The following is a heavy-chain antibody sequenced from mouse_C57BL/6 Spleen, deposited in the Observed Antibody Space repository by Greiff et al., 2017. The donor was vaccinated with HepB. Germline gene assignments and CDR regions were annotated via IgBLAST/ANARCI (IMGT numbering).Heavy chain of an antibody. D-gene: IGHD1-1*01. CDR1: GFTFSDYY. J-gene: IGHJ3*01. V-gene: IGHV5-16*01. CDR3: ARGYGSSPWFAY. CDR2: INYDGSST. Sequence: DVKLVESEGGLVQPGRSMKLSCTASGFTFSDYYMAWVRQVPEKGLEWVANINYDGSSTYYLDSLKSRFIISRDNAKNILYLQMSSLKSEDTATYYCARGYGSSPWFAYWGQGTLVTVSA.